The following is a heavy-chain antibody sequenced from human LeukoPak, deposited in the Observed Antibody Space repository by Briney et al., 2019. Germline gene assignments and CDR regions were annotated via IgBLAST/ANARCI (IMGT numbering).Heavy chain of an antibody. Sequence: SETLSLTCAVYGGSLSGYYWSWIRQPPGKGLEWIGEINHSGSTNYNPSLKSRVTMSVDTSKNQFSLKLSSVTAADTAVYYCARAVGSGSFQTYYYYMDVWGKGTTVTISS. CDR1: GGSLSGYY. CDR2: INHSGST. V-gene: IGHV4-34*01. J-gene: IGHJ6*03. D-gene: IGHD3-10*01. CDR3: ARAVGSGSFQTYYYYMDV.